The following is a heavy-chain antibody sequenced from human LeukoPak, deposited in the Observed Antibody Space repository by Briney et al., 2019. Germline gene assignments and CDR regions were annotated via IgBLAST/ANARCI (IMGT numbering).Heavy chain of an antibody. J-gene: IGHJ2*01. CDR3: ARHLYYSASAFWYIDL. CDR1: GDSITSSDHY. D-gene: IGHD3-10*01. Sequence: PSETLSLTCTLSGDSITSSDHYWVWVRQSPGKGLEWIGSVSHSGNTYYKSSLKSRVTVSLDTSKNEFSLILTSVTAADTAEYYCARHLYYSASAFWYIDLWGRGTLVIVS. V-gene: IGHV4-39*01. CDR2: VSHSGNT.